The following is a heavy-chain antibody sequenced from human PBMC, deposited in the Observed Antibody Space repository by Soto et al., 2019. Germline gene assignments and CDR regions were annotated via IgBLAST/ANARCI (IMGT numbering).Heavy chain of an antibody. Sequence: PGGPLRLSCAASGFTFRSYSMNWVRQAPGKGLEWVSSISSSSSYIYYADSVKGRFTISRDNAKNSLYLQMNSLRAEDTAVYYCASRFVLLWFGEALDLDYWGQGTLVTVSS. D-gene: IGHD3-10*01. CDR2: ISSSSSYI. V-gene: IGHV3-21*01. CDR3: ASRFVLLWFGEALDLDY. CDR1: GFTFRSYS. J-gene: IGHJ4*02.